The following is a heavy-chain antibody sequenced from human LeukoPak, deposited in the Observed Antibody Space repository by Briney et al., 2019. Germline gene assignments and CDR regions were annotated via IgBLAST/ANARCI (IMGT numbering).Heavy chain of an antibody. CDR3: AKAKHGYGSGSYSKVTFDY. CDR2: ISGSGGTT. J-gene: IGHJ4*02. CDR1: GFTFSSYD. Sequence: GGTLRLSCAASGFTFSSYDMNWVRQAPGKGLEWVSAISGSGGTTYYADSVKGRFTISRDNSKNTLYLQMNSLRAEDTAVYYCAKAKHGYGSGSYSKVTFDYWGQGTLVTVSS. V-gene: IGHV3-23*01. D-gene: IGHD3-10*01.